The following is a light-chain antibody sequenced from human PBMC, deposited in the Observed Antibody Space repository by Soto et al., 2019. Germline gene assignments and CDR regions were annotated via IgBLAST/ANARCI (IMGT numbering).Light chain of an antibody. CDR1: QSISSY. J-gene: IGKJ1*01. CDR3: QQSYSTPQT. CDR2: AAS. V-gene: IGKV1-39*01. Sequence: DIQIPQSPSSPSASLGDRVTIPFRASQSISSYLNWYQQKPGKAPKLLIYAASSLQSGVPSRFSGSGSGTDFTLTISSLQPEDFATYYCQQSYSTPQTFGQGTKVDIK.